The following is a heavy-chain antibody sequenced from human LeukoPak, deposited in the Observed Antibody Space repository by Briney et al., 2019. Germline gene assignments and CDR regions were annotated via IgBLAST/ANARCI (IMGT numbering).Heavy chain of an antibody. Sequence: TPGESLKLSCGGSGYSFNTYWIGWVRQMPGKGLEWMGIIYPGDSDTRYSPSFQGQVTISADKSISTAYLQWSSLKTSDTAMYYCARRYHDYSGYSRQFDYWGQGTLVTVSS. CDR3: ARRYHDYSGYSRQFDY. J-gene: IGHJ4*02. D-gene: IGHD3-22*01. CDR1: GYSFNTYW. CDR2: IYPGDSDT. V-gene: IGHV5-51*03.